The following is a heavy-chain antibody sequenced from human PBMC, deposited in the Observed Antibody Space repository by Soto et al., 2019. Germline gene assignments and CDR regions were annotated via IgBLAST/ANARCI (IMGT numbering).Heavy chain of an antibody. J-gene: IGHJ6*02. CDR1: GFAFRRYA. CDR2: IWGSGDRT. Sequence: GGSLRLSCAASGFAFRRYAMAWVRHAPGKGLEWVSGIWGSGDRTFYADSVKGRFTISRDNSRNTLYLQMYSLTAEDTALYYCAKTGPYCGGDCSRYFYGMDVWGQGTTVTVSS. V-gene: IGHV3-23*01. D-gene: IGHD2-21*02. CDR3: AKTGPYCGGDCSRYFYGMDV.